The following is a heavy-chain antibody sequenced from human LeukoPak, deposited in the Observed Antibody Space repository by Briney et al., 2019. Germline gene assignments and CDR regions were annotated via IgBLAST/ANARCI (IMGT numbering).Heavy chain of an antibody. D-gene: IGHD6-19*01. CDR2: ISYDGSSK. Sequence: GRSLRLSCAASGFTFSSYGMHWVRQAPGKGLEWVAVISYDGSSKSYADSVKGRFTISRDNFKNTLYLQMNSLRAEDTAVYYCAKEGSVAGTRWGLDYWGQGTLVTVSS. V-gene: IGHV3-30*18. J-gene: IGHJ4*02. CDR3: AKEGSVAGTRWGLDY. CDR1: GFTFSSYG.